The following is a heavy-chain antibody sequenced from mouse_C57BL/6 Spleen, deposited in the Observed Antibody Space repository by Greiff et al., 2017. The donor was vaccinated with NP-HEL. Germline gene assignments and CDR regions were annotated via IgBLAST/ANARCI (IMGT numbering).Heavy chain of an antibody. Sequence: QVHVKQSGAELVKPGASVKISCKASGYAFSSYWMNWVKQRPGKGLEWIGQIYPGDGDTNYNGKFKGKATLTADKSSSTAYMQLSSLTSEDSAVYFCAREGWYYFDYWGQGTTLTVSS. CDR2: IYPGDGDT. J-gene: IGHJ2*01. V-gene: IGHV1-80*01. CDR1: GYAFSSYW. CDR3: AREGWYYFDY.